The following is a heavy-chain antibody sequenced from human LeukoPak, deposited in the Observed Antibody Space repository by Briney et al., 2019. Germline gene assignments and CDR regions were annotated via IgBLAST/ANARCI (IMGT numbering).Heavy chain of an antibody. J-gene: IGHJ4*02. CDR1: GVSISSSY. D-gene: IGHD6-6*01. CDR3: ARDSSLDY. Sequence: SETLSLTCTVSGVSISSSYWSWIRQPPGKGLEWIGYIHYRGNTYYNPSLKSRVTISVDTSKNQFSLRLSSVTAADTAIYYCARDSSLDYWGQGTLVTVSS. CDR2: IHYRGNT. V-gene: IGHV4-59*01.